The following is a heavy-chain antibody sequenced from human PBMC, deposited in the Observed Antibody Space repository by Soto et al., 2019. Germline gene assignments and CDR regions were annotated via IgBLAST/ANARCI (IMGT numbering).Heavy chain of an antibody. V-gene: IGHV3-23*01. D-gene: IGHD1-26*01. Sequence: GGSLRLSCAASGFRFRTRAMSWVRQAPGKGLEWVASIRPGGDSTYYADSVKGRFAVSRDNSNVTLYLQMDSLRVEDAAIYYCTTHEEGAPWAGGFDSWGQGTLVTVSS. CDR1: GFRFRTRA. CDR3: TTHEEGAPWAGGFDS. CDR2: IRPGGDST. J-gene: IGHJ5*01.